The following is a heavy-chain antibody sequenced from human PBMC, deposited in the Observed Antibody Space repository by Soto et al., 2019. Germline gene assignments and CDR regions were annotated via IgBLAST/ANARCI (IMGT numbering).Heavy chain of an antibody. V-gene: IGHV3-23*01. D-gene: IGHD2-2*01. CDR1: GFTFSSYA. CDR3: AKYRHQVGDIVVDWFDP. Sequence: EVQLLESGGGLVQPGGSLRLSCAASGFTFSSYAMSWVRQAPGKGLEWVSAISGSGGSTYYADSVKGRFTISRDNSRNPLFLQVRSLRAEDTAVYYCAKYRHQVGDIVVDWFDPWGQGTLVTVSS. CDR2: ISGSGGST. J-gene: IGHJ5*02.